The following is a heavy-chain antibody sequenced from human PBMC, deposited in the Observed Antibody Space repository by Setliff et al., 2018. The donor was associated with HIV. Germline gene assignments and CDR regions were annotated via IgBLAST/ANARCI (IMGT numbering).Heavy chain of an antibody. CDR2: IIPLFGTA. CDR1: GYTFTSYG. J-gene: IGHJ4*02. CDR3: ARTFIGAERYFDY. V-gene: IGHV1-18*01. D-gene: IGHD3-16*02. Sequence: ASVKVSCKASGYTFTSYGISWVRQAPGQGLEWMGGIIPLFGTANYAQKLQGRVTMTTDTSTSTAYMELRSLRSDDTAVYYCARTFIGAERYFDYWGQGTLVTVSS.